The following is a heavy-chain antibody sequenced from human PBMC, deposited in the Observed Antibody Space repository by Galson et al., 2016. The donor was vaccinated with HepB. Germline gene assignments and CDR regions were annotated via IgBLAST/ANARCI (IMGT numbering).Heavy chain of an antibody. CDR3: APWYGDYLFHS. CDR2: ISFDGSDK. CDR1: GFTFNTYT. V-gene: IGHV3-30*04. D-gene: IGHD4-17*01. Sequence: SLRLSCAASGFTFNTYTMLWVRQAPGKGLEWVALISFDGSDKYYADSVKGRFTIPRDNSGNMLFLQMDSLRGDDTAISYCAPWYGDYLFHSWGQGTVVTVTS. J-gene: IGHJ4*02.